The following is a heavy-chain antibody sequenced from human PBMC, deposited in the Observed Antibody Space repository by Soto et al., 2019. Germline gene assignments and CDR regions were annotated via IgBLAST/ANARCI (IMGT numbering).Heavy chain of an antibody. CDR1: GGSISTSDYT. CDR3: VRERTIFGVAPGGGVDV. V-gene: IGHV4-30-2*01. J-gene: IGHJ6*02. D-gene: IGHD3-3*01. Sequence: SETLSLTCAVSGGSISTSDYTWSWIRQPPGRGLEWIGSVYHSGATHYMPSLKNRLTMSLDKSKNQFSLDLTSVTAADTAVYYCVRERTIFGVAPGGGVDVWGQGTTVTVSS. CDR2: VYHSGAT.